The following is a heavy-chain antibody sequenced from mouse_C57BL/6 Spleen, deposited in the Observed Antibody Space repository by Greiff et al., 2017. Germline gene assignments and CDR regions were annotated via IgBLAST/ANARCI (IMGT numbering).Heavy chain of an antibody. CDR2: ISYDGSN. CDR1: GYSITSGYY. Sequence: EVKLQESGPGLVKPSQSLSLTCSVTGYSITSGYYWNWIRQFPGNKLEWMGYISYDGSNNYNPSLKNRISITRDTSKNQFFLKLNSVTTEDTATYYCARDDGSSYVLAYWGQGTLVTVSA. J-gene: IGHJ3*01. V-gene: IGHV3-6*01. CDR3: ARDDGSSYVLAY. D-gene: IGHD1-1*01.